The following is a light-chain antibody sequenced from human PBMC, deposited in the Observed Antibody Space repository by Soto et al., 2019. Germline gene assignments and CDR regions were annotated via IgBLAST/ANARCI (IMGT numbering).Light chain of an antibody. V-gene: IGKV3-15*01. CDR1: ENINNR. CDR2: GAS. CDR3: QQYNRWPRA. Sequence: EVVSTPSPATLSVSPGERATLSCRASENINNRLAWYQQKPGQAPRLLIYGASTRPIGIPARFSGTGSETEFTLTISILQPEDFAVYYCQQYNRWPRAFGKGTKVDIK. J-gene: IGKJ1*01.